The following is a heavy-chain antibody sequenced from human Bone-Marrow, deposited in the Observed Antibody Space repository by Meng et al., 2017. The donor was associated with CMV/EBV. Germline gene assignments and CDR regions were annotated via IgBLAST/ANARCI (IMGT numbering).Heavy chain of an antibody. CDR1: GYTFTGYY. Sequence: ASVKVSCKSSGYTFTGYYMHWVRQAPGQGLEWMGWINPNSGGTNYAQKFQGRVTMTRDTSISTAYMELRSLRSDDTAVYYCARDQYRSLSGPIYWGQGTLVTVSS. V-gene: IGHV1-2*02. CDR3: ARDQYRSLSGPIY. CDR2: INPNSGGT. J-gene: IGHJ4*02. D-gene: IGHD6-6*01.